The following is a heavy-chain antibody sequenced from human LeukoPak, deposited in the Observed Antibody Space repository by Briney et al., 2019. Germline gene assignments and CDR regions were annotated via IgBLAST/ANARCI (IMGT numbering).Heavy chain of an antibody. CDR1: GYTFTGYY. J-gene: IGHJ5*02. V-gene: IGHV1-2*02. Sequence: EASVKVSCKASGYTFTGYYMHLVRQAPGQGLEWMGWINPNSGGTNYAQKFQGRVTMTRDTSISTAYMELSRLRSDDTAVYYCARDLYYYDSSGYYPWGQGTLVTVSS. CDR3: ARDLYYYDSSGYYP. CDR2: INPNSGGT. D-gene: IGHD3-22*01.